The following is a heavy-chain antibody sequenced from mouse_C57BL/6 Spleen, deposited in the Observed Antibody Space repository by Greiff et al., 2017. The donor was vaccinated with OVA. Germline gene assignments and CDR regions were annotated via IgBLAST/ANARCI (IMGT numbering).Heavy chain of an antibody. V-gene: IGHV1-42*01. Sequence: VQLQQSGPELVKPGASVKISCKASGYSFTGYYMNWVKQSPEKSLEWIGEINPSTGGTTYNQKFKAKATLTVDKSSSTAYMQLKSLTSEDSAVYYCARSEGLRRNYAMDYWGQGTSVTVSS. CDR2: INPSTGGT. CDR1: GYSFTGYY. J-gene: IGHJ4*01. CDR3: ARSEGLRRNYAMDY. D-gene: IGHD2-4*01.